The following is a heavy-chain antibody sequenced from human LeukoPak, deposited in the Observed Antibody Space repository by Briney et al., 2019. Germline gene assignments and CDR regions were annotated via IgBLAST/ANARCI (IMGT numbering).Heavy chain of an antibody. CDR2: FDPEDGGT. J-gene: IGHJ4*02. Sequence: ASVKVSCKVSGYTLTELSMHWVRQAPGKGLEWMGGFDPEDGGTIYAQKFQGRVTMTEDTSTDTAYMELSSLRSEDTAVYYCATDLGFGELATDWGQGTLVTVSS. CDR1: GYTLTELS. CDR3: ATDLGFGELATD. V-gene: IGHV1-24*01. D-gene: IGHD3-10*01.